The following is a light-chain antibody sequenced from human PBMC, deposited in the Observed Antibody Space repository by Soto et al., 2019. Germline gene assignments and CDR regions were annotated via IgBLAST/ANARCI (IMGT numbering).Light chain of an antibody. V-gene: IGKV3-15*01. CDR2: GAS. CDR1: QSVSSN. Sequence: EIVMTQSPATLSVSPGERATLSCRASQSVSSNLAWYQQKPGQPPRLLIYGASTRATGIPARFSGSGSGTEFTLTISSLQSEDFAVYCCQQYYKLPWTFGQGTKVEIK. J-gene: IGKJ1*01. CDR3: QQYYKLPWT.